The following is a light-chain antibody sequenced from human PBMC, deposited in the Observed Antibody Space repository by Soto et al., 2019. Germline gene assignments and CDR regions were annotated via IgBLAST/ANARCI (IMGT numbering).Light chain of an antibody. V-gene: IGKV3-20*01. CDR2: GAS. Sequence: EKMLKNFACALSLSHGERATISCRASQRVSSSDLAWYQQNPGQAPRLHIYGASSRATGIPPRFSGSGSGTEFTLTLYGLEPGDCASYCSQLYHSASITFGHGTILDI. CDR1: QRVSSSD. CDR3: QLYHSASIT. J-gene: IGKJ5*01.